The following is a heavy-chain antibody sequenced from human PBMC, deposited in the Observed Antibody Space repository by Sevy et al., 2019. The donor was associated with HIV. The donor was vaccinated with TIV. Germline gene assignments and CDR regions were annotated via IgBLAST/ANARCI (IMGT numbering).Heavy chain of an antibody. CDR3: AATPRSDFWSGPFDY. Sequence: GGSLRLSCAASGFTVSSNYMSWVRQAPGKGLEWVSVIYSGGSTYYADSVKGRFSISRDNSKNTLYLQMNILRAEDTAVYYCAATPRSDFWSGPFDYWGQGTLVTVSS. CDR2: IYSGGST. J-gene: IGHJ4*02. CDR1: GFTVSSNY. V-gene: IGHV3-53*01. D-gene: IGHD3-3*01.